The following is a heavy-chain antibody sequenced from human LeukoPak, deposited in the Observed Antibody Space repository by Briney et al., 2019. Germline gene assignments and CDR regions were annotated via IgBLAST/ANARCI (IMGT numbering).Heavy chain of an antibody. Sequence: GRSLRLSCAASGFTFDDYAMHWVRQAPGKGLEWVSGISWNSGSIGYADSVKGRFTISRDNAKNSLYLQMNSLRAEDTALYYCAKAGGSYYPYFDYWGQGTLVNVSS. V-gene: IGHV3-9*01. CDR3: AKAGGSYYPYFDY. CDR2: ISWNSGSI. CDR1: GFTFDDYA. J-gene: IGHJ4*02. D-gene: IGHD1-26*01.